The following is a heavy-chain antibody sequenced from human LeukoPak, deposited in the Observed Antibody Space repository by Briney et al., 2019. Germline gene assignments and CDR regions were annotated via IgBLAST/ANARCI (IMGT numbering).Heavy chain of an antibody. CDR1: GFNFRDYS. D-gene: IGHD3-10*01. Sequence: GGSLRLSCVAYGFNFRDYSMNWVCQAPGKGLDWVSGISGTSSYMYYGDSVKGRFTVSRDNAKNSLYLQMESLRVEDTAVYYCARDLHYYGSGPWGQGTLVTVSS. J-gene: IGHJ5*02. CDR3: ARDLHYYGSGP. CDR2: ISGTSSYM. V-gene: IGHV3-21*01.